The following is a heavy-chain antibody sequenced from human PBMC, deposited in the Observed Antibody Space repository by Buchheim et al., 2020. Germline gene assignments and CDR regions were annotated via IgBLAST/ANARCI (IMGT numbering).Heavy chain of an antibody. D-gene: IGHD3-22*01. CDR2: ISYDGSSK. V-gene: IGHV3-30-3*01. Sequence: QVQLVESGGGVVQPGRSLRLSCAASGFTFSSYAMHWVRQAPGKGLEWVAVISYDGSSKYYADSVKGRFTISRDHSKNTLYLQMNSLRAEDTAVYYCARDRVVVITAEGIDYWGQGTL. CDR3: ARDRVVVITAEGIDY. CDR1: GFTFSSYA. J-gene: IGHJ4*02.